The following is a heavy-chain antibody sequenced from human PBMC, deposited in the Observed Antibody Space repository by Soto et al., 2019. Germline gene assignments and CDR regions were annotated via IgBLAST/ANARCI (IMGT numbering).Heavy chain of an antibody. J-gene: IGHJ5*02. V-gene: IGHV3-11*01. Sequence: PGGSLRLSCAASGFTFSDYYMSWIRQAPGKGLEWVSYISSSGSTIYYADSVKGRFTISRDNAKNSLYLQMDSLRAEDTAVYYCARLLMVYAIRGWFDPWGQGTLVTSPQ. CDR1: GFTFSDYY. CDR2: ISSSGSTI. D-gene: IGHD2-8*01. CDR3: ARLLMVYAIRGWFDP.